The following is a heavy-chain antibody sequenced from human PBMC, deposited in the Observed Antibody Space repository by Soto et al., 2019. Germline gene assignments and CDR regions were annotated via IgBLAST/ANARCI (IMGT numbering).Heavy chain of an antibody. CDR3: AKHTRGGSGYSIDY. J-gene: IGHJ4*02. V-gene: IGHV3-23*01. Sequence: GGLLRLCYAASGCNIRNYAISWVRQAPGKGLEWVSVIRGSGGSKYYADSVKGRFTISRENSKNTLYMQMNSLRAEDTAVYYCAKHTRGGSGYSIDYWGQGTLVTVSS. CDR2: IRGSGGSK. D-gene: IGHD3-22*01. CDR1: GCNIRNYA.